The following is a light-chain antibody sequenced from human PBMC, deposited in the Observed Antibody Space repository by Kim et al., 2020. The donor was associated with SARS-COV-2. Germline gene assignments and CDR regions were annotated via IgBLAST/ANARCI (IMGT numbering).Light chain of an antibody. Sequence: LSPGERATLSCGASQRVSSSYLAWYQQTPGLAPRLLIYDASSRATGIPDRFSGSGSGTDFTLTISRLEPEDFAVYYCQQYGSSPTFGGGTKVDIK. CDR3: QQYGSSPT. CDR1: QRVSSSY. J-gene: IGKJ4*01. CDR2: DAS. V-gene: IGKV3D-20*01.